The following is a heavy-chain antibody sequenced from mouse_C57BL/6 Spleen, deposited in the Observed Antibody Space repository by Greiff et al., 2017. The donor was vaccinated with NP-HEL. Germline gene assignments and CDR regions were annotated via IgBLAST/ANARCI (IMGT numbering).Heavy chain of an antibody. CDR1: GFTFTDYY. J-gene: IGHJ2*01. V-gene: IGHV7-3*01. Sequence: EVKVVESGGGLVQPGGSLSLSCAASGFTFTDYYMSWVRQPPGKALEWLGFIRNKANGYTTEYSASVKGRFTISRDNSQSILYLQMNALRAEDSATYYCARSFTVVAPFDYWGKGTTLTVSS. CDR3: ARSFTVVAPFDY. D-gene: IGHD1-1*01. CDR2: IRNKANGYTT.